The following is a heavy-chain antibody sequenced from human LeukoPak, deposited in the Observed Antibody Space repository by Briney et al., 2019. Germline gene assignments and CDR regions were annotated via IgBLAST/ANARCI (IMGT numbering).Heavy chain of an antibody. D-gene: IGHD1-26*01. J-gene: IGHJ3*02. Sequence: SETLSLTCAVYGGSFSGYYWSWIRQPPEKGLEWIGENNHSGSTNYNPSLKSRVTISVDTSKNQFSLKLSSVTAADTAVYYCARRRRIVGATPGAFDIWGQGTMVTVSS. V-gene: IGHV4-34*01. CDR3: ARRRRIVGATPGAFDI. CDR1: GGSFSGYY. CDR2: NNHSGST.